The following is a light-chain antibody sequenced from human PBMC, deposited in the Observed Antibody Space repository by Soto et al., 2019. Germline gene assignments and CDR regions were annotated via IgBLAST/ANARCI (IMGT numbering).Light chain of an antibody. V-gene: IGKV3-20*01. Sequence: EIELTQSPGTLSLSPGERATLSCRASQRISSSYLAWYQHKPGQAPRLLLYGASSRATGIPDRFSGSGSGTDFTLTISRLEPEDFAVYYCLHYGRSPPYTFGQGTKLEIK. CDR1: QRISSSY. J-gene: IGKJ2*01. CDR3: LHYGRSPPYT. CDR2: GAS.